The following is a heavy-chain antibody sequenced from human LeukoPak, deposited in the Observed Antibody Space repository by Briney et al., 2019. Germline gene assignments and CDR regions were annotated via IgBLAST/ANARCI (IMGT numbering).Heavy chain of an antibody. J-gene: IGHJ4*02. CDR3: AKVDGFAAPGNIFDY. Sequence: PGGSLRLSCAASGFTFSSYAMSWVRQAPGKGLEWVSTISGSGGSTYYADSVKGRFTISRNNSKNTLYLQMNSLRVEDTAVYYCAKVDGFAAPGNIFDYWGQGTLVTVSS. D-gene: IGHD6-13*01. CDR2: ISGSGGST. V-gene: IGHV3-23*01. CDR1: GFTFSSYA.